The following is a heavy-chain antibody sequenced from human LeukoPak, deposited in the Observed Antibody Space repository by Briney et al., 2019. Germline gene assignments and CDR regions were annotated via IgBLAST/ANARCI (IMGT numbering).Heavy chain of an antibody. CDR1: GFTFRGSGLTFSGSA. CDR3: TRLPGMDV. J-gene: IGHJ6*02. Sequence: PGGSLRLSCAASGFTFRGSGLTFSGSAMHWVRQASGKGLGWVGRIRSKAHSYATTYAASVKGRFTISRDDSKNTAYLQMNSLKTEDTAVYYCTRLPGMDVWGQGTTVTVSS. V-gene: IGHV3-73*01. CDR2: IRSKAHSYAT.